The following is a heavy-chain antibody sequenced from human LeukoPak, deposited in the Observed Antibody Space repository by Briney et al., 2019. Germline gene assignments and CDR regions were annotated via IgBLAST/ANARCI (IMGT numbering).Heavy chain of an antibody. Sequence: PGGSLRLSCPASGFTFTTYSMNWVRQAPGKGLEWVSYIRSSSTINYADSVKGRFTISRDNAKNSLYLQMNGLRAEDTAVYYCARERYGDYVYDYWGQGTLVTVSS. CDR1: GFTFTTYS. CDR3: ARERYGDYVYDY. V-gene: IGHV3-48*01. CDR2: IRSSSTI. D-gene: IGHD4-17*01. J-gene: IGHJ4*02.